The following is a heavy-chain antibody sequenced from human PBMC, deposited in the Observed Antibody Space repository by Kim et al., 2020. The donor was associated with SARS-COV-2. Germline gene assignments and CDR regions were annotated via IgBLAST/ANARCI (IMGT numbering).Heavy chain of an antibody. Sequence: GGTNYEEKFQGRVTMTRDTSISTAYMELSRLRSDDTAVYYCARVRRDFDYWGQGTLVTVSS. V-gene: IGHV1-2*02. J-gene: IGHJ4*02. CDR2: GGT. CDR3: ARVRRDFDY.